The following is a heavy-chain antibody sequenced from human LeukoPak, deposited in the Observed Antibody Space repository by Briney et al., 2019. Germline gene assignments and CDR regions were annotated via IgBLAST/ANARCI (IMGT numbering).Heavy chain of an antibody. D-gene: IGHD6-19*01. V-gene: IGHV4-59*12. Sequence: VRQASGKGLEGIGYIHYSGSTKYKSSLMSRVTISVDTSKNQFSLKLSSVTAADTAVYYCARVHSSGWYGYFDYWGQGTLVTVSS. CDR3: ARVHSSGWYGYFDY. J-gene: IGHJ4*02. CDR2: IHYSGST.